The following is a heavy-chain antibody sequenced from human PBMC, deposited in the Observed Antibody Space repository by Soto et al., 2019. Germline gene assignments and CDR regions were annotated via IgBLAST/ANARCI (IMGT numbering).Heavy chain of an antibody. J-gene: IGHJ4*02. V-gene: IGHV1-18*01. D-gene: IGHD6-19*01. CDR1: SYTLNSYG. CDR2: ISAYNGNT. CDR3: ARVAVAGFWDFDY. Sequence: GVSVTVACTASSYTLNSYGITWVQQATGQGLEWMGWISAYNGNTNYAQKLQGRVTMTTDTSTSTAYMELRSLRSDDTAVYYCARVAVAGFWDFDYWGQGTLVTVSS.